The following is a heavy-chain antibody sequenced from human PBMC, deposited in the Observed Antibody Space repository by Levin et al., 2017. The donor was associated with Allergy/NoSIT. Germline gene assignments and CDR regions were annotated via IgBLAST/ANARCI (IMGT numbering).Heavy chain of an antibody. CDR3: ARRFGPSSYHGMDV. J-gene: IGHJ6*02. CDR1: GFIFSSYW. CDR2: SNNDGSST. D-gene: IGHD3-10*01. Sequence: GGSLRLSCAASGFIFSSYWMHWVRQAPGKGLEWVSRSNNDGSSTAYADSVKGRFTISRDNAKNTLYLQMNSLRAEDTAVYYCARRFGPSSYHGMDVWGQGTTVTVSS. V-gene: IGHV3-74*01.